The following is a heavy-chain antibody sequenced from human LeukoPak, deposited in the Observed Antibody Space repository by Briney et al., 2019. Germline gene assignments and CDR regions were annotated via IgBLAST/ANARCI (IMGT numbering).Heavy chain of an antibody. J-gene: IGHJ4*02. CDR1: GYTFTSYY. CDR2: INPSGGST. Sequence: GASVTVSCKASGYTFTSYYMHWVRQAPGQGLEWMGIINPSGGSTNYAQKFQGRVTLTRDTSTSTLYMELSSLRSEDTAVYYCARVEAASPPYFDNWGQGTLVTVSS. CDR3: ARVEAASPPYFDN. V-gene: IGHV1-46*01. D-gene: IGHD2-15*01.